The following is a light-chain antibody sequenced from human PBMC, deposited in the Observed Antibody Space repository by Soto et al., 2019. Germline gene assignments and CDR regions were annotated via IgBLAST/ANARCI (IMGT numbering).Light chain of an antibody. V-gene: IGKV3-15*01. CDR2: GAS. CDR3: QQYNNWPRT. CDR1: QSVGSN. Sequence: EIVMTQSPATLSVSPGERATLSCRASQSVGSNLAWYQQKPGQAPRLLIYGASARATGIPARFSGTGSGTEFTLTIASLQFEDFVVYFCQQYNNWPRTFGQATKVEIK. J-gene: IGKJ1*01.